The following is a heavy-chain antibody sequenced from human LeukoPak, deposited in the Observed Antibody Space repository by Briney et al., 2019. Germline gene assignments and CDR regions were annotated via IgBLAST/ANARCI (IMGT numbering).Heavy chain of an antibody. Sequence: SETLSLTCTVSGGSISSSSYYWGWIRQPQGKGLEWIGSIYYSGSTYYNPSLKSRVTISVDTSKNQFSLKLSSVTAADTAVYYCARRGRYYGSGSYYKTYYYYYYMDVWGKGTTVTISS. J-gene: IGHJ6*03. V-gene: IGHV4-39*01. D-gene: IGHD3-10*01. CDR2: IYYSGST. CDR1: GGSISSSSYY. CDR3: ARRGRYYGSGSYYKTYYYYYYMDV.